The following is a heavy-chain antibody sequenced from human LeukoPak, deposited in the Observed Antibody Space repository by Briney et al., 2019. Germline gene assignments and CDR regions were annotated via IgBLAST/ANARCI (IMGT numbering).Heavy chain of an antibody. J-gene: IGHJ4*02. CDR2: ISSSGSTI. V-gene: IGHV3-48*03. CDR3: ARARYYDILTGYYGGHFDY. D-gene: IGHD3-9*01. CDR1: GFTFSSYE. Sequence: PAGGSLRLSCAASGFTFSSYEMNWVRQAPGKGLEWVSYISSSGSTIYYADSVKGRFTISRDNAKNSLYLQMNSLRAEDTAVYYCARARYYDILTGYYGGHFDYWGQGTLVTSPQ.